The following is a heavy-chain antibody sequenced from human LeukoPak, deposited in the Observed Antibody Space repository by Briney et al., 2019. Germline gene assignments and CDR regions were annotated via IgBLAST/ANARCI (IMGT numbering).Heavy chain of an antibody. CDR1: GYTFTGYY. D-gene: IGHD3-22*01. V-gene: IGHV1-2*02. J-gene: IGHJ6*02. CDR2: INPNSGGT. Sequence: ASVKVSCKASGYTFTGYYMHWVRQAPGQGLEWMGWINPNSGGTNYAQKFQGRVTMTRDTSISTAYMELSRLRSDDTAVYYCARIRPPHYDSSGYYDDYYYYGMDVWGQGTTVTVSS. CDR3: ARIRPPHYDSSGYYDDYYYYGMDV.